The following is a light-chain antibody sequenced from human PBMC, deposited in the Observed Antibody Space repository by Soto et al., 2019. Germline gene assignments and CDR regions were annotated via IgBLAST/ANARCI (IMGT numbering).Light chain of an antibody. CDR3: CSHAGSSVV. Sequence: QSALTQPRSVSGSPGQSVTISCTGTSSDVGAYNHVSWYQQHPGKAPKLMIYDVSKRPSGVPDRFSGSRSGNTDSLTISGLQAEDEADYYCCSHAGSSVVFGTGTKLTVL. CDR1: SSDVGAYNH. CDR2: DVS. V-gene: IGLV2-11*01. J-gene: IGLJ1*01.